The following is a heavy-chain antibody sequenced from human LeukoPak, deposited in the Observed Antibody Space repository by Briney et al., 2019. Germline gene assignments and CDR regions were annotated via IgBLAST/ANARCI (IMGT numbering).Heavy chain of an antibody. D-gene: IGHD2-15*01. CDR1: GFTFSSSA. Sequence: GGSLRLSCAASGFTFSSSAMSWVRQAPGKGLEWVSAISNNGGYTYYADSVQDRFTISRDNSKSTLCLQMNSLRAEDTAVYCCAKQLGYCSDGSCYFPYWGQGTLVTVSS. J-gene: IGHJ4*02. CDR2: ISNNGGYT. V-gene: IGHV3-23*01. CDR3: AKQLGYCSDGSCYFPY.